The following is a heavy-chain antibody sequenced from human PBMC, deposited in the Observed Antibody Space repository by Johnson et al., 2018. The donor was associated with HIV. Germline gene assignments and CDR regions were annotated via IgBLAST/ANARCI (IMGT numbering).Heavy chain of an antibody. CDR2: ISTNGGST. Sequence: VQLVESGGGLVQPGGSLRVSCAASGFTFSSYVMHWVRQAPGRGLEYVSAISTNGGSTYYANSVKGRFTISRDNFKNTLYLQMGSLRAEDMAVYYCARARSSSWYDGAFDIWGQGTMVTVSS. CDR1: GFTFSSYV. CDR3: ARARSSSWYDGAFDI. V-gene: IGHV3-64*01. J-gene: IGHJ3*02. D-gene: IGHD6-13*01.